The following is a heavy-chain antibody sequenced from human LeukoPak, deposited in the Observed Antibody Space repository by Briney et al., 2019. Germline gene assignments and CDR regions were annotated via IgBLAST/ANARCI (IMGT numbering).Heavy chain of an antibody. V-gene: IGHV4-39*07. D-gene: IGHD3-3*01. J-gene: IGHJ4*02. CDR2: LYDNEIT. CDR1: GGSISNTNYY. Sequence: SETLSLTCTVSGGSISNTNYYWGWLRQPPGKGLEWIGSLYDNEITHYNPSLKSRLTVSADTSRGQFSLKLSSVTAADTAVYYCARIGRSGYNDFDYWGQGTLVTVSS. CDR3: ARIGRSGYNDFDY.